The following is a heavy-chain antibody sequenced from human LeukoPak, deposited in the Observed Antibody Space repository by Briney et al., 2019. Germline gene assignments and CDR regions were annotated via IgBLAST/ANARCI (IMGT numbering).Heavy chain of an antibody. V-gene: IGHV4-59*01. CDR3: ARVGPQYDFWSGYYTGIAFDI. CDR1: GGSISSYY. CDR2: IYYSRST. Sequence: SETLSLTCTVSGGSISSYYWSWIRQPPGKGLEWIGYIYYSRSTNYNPSLKSRVTIPVDTSKNQFSLKLSSVTAEDTAVYYCARVGPQYDFWSGYYTGIAFDIWSQGTMVTVSS. J-gene: IGHJ3*02. D-gene: IGHD3-3*01.